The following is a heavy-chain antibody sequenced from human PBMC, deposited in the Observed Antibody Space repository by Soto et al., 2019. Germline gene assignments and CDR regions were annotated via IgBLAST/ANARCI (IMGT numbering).Heavy chain of an antibody. CDR2: ISQSGNT. J-gene: IGHJ4*02. Sequence: HVQLHQWGAGLLKPSETLSLACSIYSGSFSGYYWSWIRQPPGKGREWIGEISQSGNTNYSPSLKSRVSISIDTSKKQFSLNLASVSAADTAVYYCARAPKVSGSSQTRPDFWGQGTLVTVSS. CDR1: SGSFSGYY. D-gene: IGHD6-6*01. V-gene: IGHV4-34*01. CDR3: ARAPKVSGSSQTRPDF.